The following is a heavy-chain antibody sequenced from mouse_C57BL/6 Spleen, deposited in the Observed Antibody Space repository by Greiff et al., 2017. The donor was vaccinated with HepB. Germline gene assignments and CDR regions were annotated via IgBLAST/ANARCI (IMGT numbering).Heavy chain of an antibody. D-gene: IGHD1-1*01. V-gene: IGHV1-62-2*01. CDR2: FYPGSGSI. CDR3: ARDEGGTTVVADYAMDY. J-gene: IGHJ4*01. CDR1: GYTFTEYT. Sequence: VKLMESGAELVKPGASVKLSCKASGYTFTEYTIHWVKQRSGQGLEWIGWFYPGSGSIKYNEKFKDKATLTADKSSSTVYMELSRLTSEDSAVYFCARDEGGTTVVADYAMDYWGQGTPVTVSS.